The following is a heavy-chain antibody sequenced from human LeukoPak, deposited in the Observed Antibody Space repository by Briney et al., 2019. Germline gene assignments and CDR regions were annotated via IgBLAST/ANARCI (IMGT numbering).Heavy chain of an antibody. CDR3: ARVNSGTYFHDAFDI. V-gene: IGHV3-20*01. Sequence: GGSLRLSCAASGFTFDDYGMSWVRQAPGKGREWVSGINWNGGSTGYADSVKGRFTISRDNAKNSLYLQMNSLRAEDTALYHCARVNSGTYFHDAFDIWGQGTMVTVSS. CDR2: INWNGGST. CDR1: GFTFDDYG. D-gene: IGHD3-10*01. J-gene: IGHJ3*02.